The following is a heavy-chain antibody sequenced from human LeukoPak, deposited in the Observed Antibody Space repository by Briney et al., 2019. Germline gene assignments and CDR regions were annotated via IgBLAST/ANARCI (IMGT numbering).Heavy chain of an antibody. D-gene: IGHD6-6*01. CDR3: AKEGKYSRPIDY. Sequence: GASLRLSCAASGFTLSSYAMSWVREAPGKGLEWVSAISGSGGSTYYADSVKGRFTISRDNSKNTLYLQMNSLRAEDTAVYYCAKEGKYSRPIDYWGQGTLVTVSS. CDR1: GFTLSSYA. J-gene: IGHJ4*02. CDR2: ISGSGGST. V-gene: IGHV3-23*01.